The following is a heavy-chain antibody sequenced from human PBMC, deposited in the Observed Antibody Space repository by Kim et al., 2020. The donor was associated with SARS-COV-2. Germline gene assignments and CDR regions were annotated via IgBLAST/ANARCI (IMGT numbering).Heavy chain of an antibody. J-gene: IGHJ6*02. Sequence: GESLKISCKGSGYSFTSYGIGWVRQMPGKGLEWMGIIYPGDSDTRYSPSFQGQVTISADKSISTAYLQWSSLKASDTAMYYCARQAALLWFGEGGNYYYGMDVWGQGTTVTVSS. CDR3: ARQAALLWFGEGGNYYYGMDV. CDR1: GYSFTSYG. V-gene: IGHV5-51*01. CDR2: IYPGDSDT. D-gene: IGHD3-10*01.